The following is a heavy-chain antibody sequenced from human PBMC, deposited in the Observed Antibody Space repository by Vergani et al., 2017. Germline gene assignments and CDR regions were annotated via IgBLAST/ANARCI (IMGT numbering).Heavy chain of an antibody. CDR1: GFTFSSYT. V-gene: IGHV3-43*01. J-gene: IGHJ5*02. CDR3: AKDIGAALIGSNWFDP. Sequence: VQLVESGGGVVQPGRSLRLSCAASGFTFSSYTMHWVRQAPGKGLEWVSLISWDGGSTYYADSVKGRFTISRDNSKNSLYLQMNSLRAEDTALYYCAKDIGAALIGSNWFDPWGQGTLVTVSS. D-gene: IGHD1-26*01. CDR2: ISWDGGST.